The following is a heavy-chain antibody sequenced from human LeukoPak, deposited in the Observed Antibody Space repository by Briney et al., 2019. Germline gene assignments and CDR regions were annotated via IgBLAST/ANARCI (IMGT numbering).Heavy chain of an antibody. Sequence: ASVKVSCMTSGYTFTSHGISWVRQAPGQGLEWMGWISAYNGNTNYAQKFQGRVSMTTDTSTTTGYMELRSLRSDDTAVYYCARLAVAGERPDYWGQGTLVTVSS. CDR2: ISAYNGNT. V-gene: IGHV1-18*01. CDR3: ARLAVAGERPDY. J-gene: IGHJ4*02. D-gene: IGHD6-19*01. CDR1: GYTFTSHG.